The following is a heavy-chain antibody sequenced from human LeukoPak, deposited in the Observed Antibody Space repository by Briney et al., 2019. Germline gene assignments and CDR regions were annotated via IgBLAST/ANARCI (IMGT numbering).Heavy chain of an antibody. J-gene: IGHJ4*02. V-gene: IGHV3-48*02. CDR1: GFTFSDYA. CDR2: IRTTAEGAKYA. CDR3: ETDQRYAFDY. D-gene: IGHD3-9*01. Sequence: GGSLRLSCAASGFTFSDYAMTWVRQTPGKGLEWISNIRTTAEGAKYAYYADSVKGRVTISRDDGKNTLYLHMNSLRDDDTAVYYCETDQRYAFDYWGQGILVTVSS.